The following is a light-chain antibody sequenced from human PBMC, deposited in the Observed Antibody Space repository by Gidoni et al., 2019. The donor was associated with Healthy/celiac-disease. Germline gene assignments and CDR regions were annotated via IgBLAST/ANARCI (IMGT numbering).Light chain of an antibody. J-gene: IGKJ1*01. CDR1: QSISSW. V-gene: IGKV1-5*03. CDR3: QQYNSYSET. Sequence: DIQMTESPSTLSASVGDRDTITCRASQSISSWLALYQQKPEKAPKLLIYKASSLESGVPSRFSGSGSGTEFTLTISILQPDDCATYYCQQYNSYSETFGQGTKVEIK. CDR2: KAS.